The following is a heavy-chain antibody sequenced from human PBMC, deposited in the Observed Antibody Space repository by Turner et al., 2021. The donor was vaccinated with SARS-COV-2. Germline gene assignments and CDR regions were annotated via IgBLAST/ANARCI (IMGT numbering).Heavy chain of an antibody. V-gene: IGHV4-39*01. CDR1: SSSISSSAYY. Sequence: QLHLRESRPGLMKPSECLSPACTVSSSSISSSAYYWGWIRQPPGKGLEWIGSFFYSGSTYYSPSLKSRITISVDTSKNQFSLKLSSVTAADTAVYYCARQVVILGGWQASFDSWGQGTLVTVSS. J-gene: IGHJ4*02. CDR2: FFYSGST. CDR3: ARQVVILGGWQASFDS. D-gene: IGHD1-26*01.